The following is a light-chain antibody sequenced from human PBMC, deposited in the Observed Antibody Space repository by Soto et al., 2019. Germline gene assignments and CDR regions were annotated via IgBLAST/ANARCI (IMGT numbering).Light chain of an antibody. CDR3: SSFAGGGNPVL. CDR1: SSDVGGYHY. J-gene: IGLJ2*01. V-gene: IGLV2-8*01. CDR2: EVT. Sequence: QSALTQPPSASGSLGQSVTISCTGTSSDVGGYHYVSWRQQHPGKAPTVMIYEVTKRPQGVPDRFSGSKSGNTASLTVSGLQADDEADYYCSSFAGGGNPVLLGGGTLLTVL.